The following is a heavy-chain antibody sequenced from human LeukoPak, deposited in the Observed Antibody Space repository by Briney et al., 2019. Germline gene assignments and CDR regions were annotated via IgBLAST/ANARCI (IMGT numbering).Heavy chain of an antibody. J-gene: IGHJ4*02. CDR3: AKEERFGQLLSIDF. CDR1: GFTFTSYA. D-gene: IGHD3-10*01. V-gene: IGHV3-23*01. CDR2: ISSGGGNT. Sequence: GGSLRLSCAASGFTFTSYAMSWVRQAPGKGLEWVSAISSGGGNTYYADSVKGRFTISRDNSKNTMYLQMNSLRAEDTAVYYCAKEERFGQLLSIDFWGQGTLVTVSS.